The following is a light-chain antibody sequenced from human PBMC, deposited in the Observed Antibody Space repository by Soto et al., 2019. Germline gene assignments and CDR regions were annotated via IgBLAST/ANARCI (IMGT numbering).Light chain of an antibody. CDR3: SSYEGSNNYV. CDR1: SSDVGGYNY. Sequence: QSALTQPPSASGSPGQSVTISCTGNSSDVGGYNYVSWYQQHPGKATKLMIYEVSKRPSGVPDRFSGSKSGNTASLTVSVLQAEDEADYYCSSYEGSNNYVFGTGTKVTVL. V-gene: IGLV2-8*01. CDR2: EVS. J-gene: IGLJ1*01.